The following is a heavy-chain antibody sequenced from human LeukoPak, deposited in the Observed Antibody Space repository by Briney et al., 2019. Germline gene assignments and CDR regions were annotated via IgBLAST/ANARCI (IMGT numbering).Heavy chain of an antibody. Sequence: GASVKVSCKASGYTFTSYYMHWVRQAPGQGLEWMGIINPSGGSTSYAQKFQGRVTMTRDMSTSTVYMELNSLRAEDTAVYYCAKDRGFSGFLPDYWGQGTLVTVSS. CDR2: INPSGGST. J-gene: IGHJ4*02. CDR1: GYTFTSYY. V-gene: IGHV1-46*01. CDR3: AKDRGFSGFLPDY. D-gene: IGHD3-10*01.